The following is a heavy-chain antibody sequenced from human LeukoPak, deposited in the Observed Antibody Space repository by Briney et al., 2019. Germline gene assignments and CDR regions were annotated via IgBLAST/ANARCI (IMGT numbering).Heavy chain of an antibody. CDR2: ITSSGSTI. J-gene: IGHJ3*02. Sequence: GGSLRLSCAASGFTFSSYEMNWVRQAPGKGLEWVSYITSSGSTIYYADSVKGRFTISRDNAKNSLYLQMNSLRVEDTAVYYCARESRDAFDIWGQGTMVTVSS. CDR1: GFTFSSYE. CDR3: ARESRDAFDI. V-gene: IGHV3-48*03.